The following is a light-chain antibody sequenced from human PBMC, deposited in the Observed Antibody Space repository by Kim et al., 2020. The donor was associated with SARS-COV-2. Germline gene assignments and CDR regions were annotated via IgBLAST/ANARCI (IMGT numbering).Light chain of an antibody. Sequence: PEERPPLSCGDRQSVSYNYLAVHQPQQGLAPRLVLFDESRSATGIPDRLSGSGSGPDFTLTTNRLEPEDFAVYYCQQYGRPPITFGQGTRLE. J-gene: IGKJ5*01. CDR3: QQYGRPPIT. V-gene: IGKV3D-20*01. CDR1: QSVSYNY. CDR2: DES.